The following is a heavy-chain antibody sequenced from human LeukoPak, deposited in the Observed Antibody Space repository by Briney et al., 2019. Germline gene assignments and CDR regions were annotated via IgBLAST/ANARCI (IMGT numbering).Heavy chain of an antibody. J-gene: IGHJ5*02. V-gene: IGHV1-8*03. CDR1: GDTFTSYD. Sequence: GASVKVSCKASGDTFTSYDINWVRQATGQGLEWMGWMNPNSGNTGYAQKFQGRVTITRNTSISTAYMELSSLRSEDTAVYYCARGVTMVRGVQYYNWFDPWGQGTLVTVSS. CDR3: ARGVTMVRGVQYYNWFDP. CDR2: MNPNSGNT. D-gene: IGHD3-10*01.